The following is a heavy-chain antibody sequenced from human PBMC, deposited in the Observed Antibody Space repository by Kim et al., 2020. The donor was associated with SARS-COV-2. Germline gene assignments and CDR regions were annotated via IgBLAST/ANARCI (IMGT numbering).Heavy chain of an antibody. CDR2: TI. Sequence: TIYYADSVKGRFTISRDNAKNSLYLQMNSLRAEDTAVYYCARGGRIPDYWGQGTLVTVSS. V-gene: IGHV3-48*03. CDR3: ARGGRIPDY. J-gene: IGHJ4*02.